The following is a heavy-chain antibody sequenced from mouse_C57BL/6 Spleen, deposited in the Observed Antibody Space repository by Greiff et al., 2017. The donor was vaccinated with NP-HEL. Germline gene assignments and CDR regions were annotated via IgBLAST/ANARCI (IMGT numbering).Heavy chain of an antibody. CDR1: GYTFTDHT. J-gene: IGHJ4*01. D-gene: IGHD2-3*01. V-gene: IGHV1-78*01. Sequence: QVQLQQSDAELVKPGASVKISCKVSGYTFTDHTIHWMKQRPEPGLEWIGYIYPRDGSTKSNEPIKGQATLTADKSSSAAYMQLNSLTSEDSAVYFCAREMVTYPYYYAMDYWGQGTSVTVSS. CDR2: IYPRDGST. CDR3: AREMVTYPYYYAMDY.